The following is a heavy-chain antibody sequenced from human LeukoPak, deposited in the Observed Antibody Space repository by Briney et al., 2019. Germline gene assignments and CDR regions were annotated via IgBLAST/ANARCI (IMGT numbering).Heavy chain of an antibody. J-gene: IGHJ4*02. CDR2: IYYSGSN. CDR3: ARRRAFPPSGYFDY. D-gene: IGHD2/OR15-2a*01. Sequence: SEALSLTCTVSGGSISSYYWSWIRQPPGKGLEWIGYIYYSGSNNYNPSLKSRVTISVDTSKNQFSLKLSSVTAADTAVYYCARRRAFPPSGYFDYWRQGTLVTVSS. V-gene: IGHV4-59*01. CDR1: GGSISSYY.